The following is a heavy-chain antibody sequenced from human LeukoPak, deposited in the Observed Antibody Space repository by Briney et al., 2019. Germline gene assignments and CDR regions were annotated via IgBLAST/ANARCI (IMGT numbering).Heavy chain of an antibody. CDR1: GGSISSYY. Sequence: KPSETLSLTCTVSGGSISSYYWSWIRQPPGKGLEWIGYIYYSGSTNYNPSLKSRVTISVDTSKKQFSLKLSSVTAADTAVYYCAREGHYDSSGYSIDAFDIWGQGTMVTVSS. CDR2: IYYSGST. V-gene: IGHV4-59*12. D-gene: IGHD3-22*01. CDR3: AREGHYDSSGYSIDAFDI. J-gene: IGHJ3*02.